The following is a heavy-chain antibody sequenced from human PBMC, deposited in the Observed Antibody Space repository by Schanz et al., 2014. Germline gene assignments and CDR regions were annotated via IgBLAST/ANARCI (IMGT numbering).Heavy chain of an antibody. CDR1: GFTFSDYC. Sequence: QVQLVESGGGLVKPGGSLRLSCAASGFTFSDYCMVWIRQAPGKGLEWVSYICSRRTVKYADSVKGRFTISRDNSKNTLYLQMNSLRAEDTAVYYCARTTNPFNFDSWPYLDYWGQGTLVTVSS. CDR2: ICSRRTV. D-gene: IGHD3-9*01. V-gene: IGHV3-11*04. J-gene: IGHJ4*02. CDR3: ARTTNPFNFDSWPYLDY.